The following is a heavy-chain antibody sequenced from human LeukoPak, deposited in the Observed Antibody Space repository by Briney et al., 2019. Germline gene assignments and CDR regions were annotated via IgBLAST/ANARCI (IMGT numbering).Heavy chain of an antibody. CDR1: GGSISSYY. Sequence: SETLSLTCTVSGGSISSYYWSWIRQPPGKGLGWIGYISDSENTNYNPSLRSRVTISLDTSKNQFSLRLSSVTAADTAVYYCARIEAVTRGYNHAYYFDYWGQGTLVTVSS. CDR2: ISDSENT. D-gene: IGHD5-18*01. J-gene: IGHJ4*02. CDR3: ARIEAVTRGYNHAYYFDY. V-gene: IGHV4-59*08.